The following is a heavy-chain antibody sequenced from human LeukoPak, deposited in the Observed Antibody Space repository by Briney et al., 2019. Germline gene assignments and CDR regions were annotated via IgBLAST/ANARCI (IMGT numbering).Heavy chain of an antibody. Sequence: PGGSLRLSCVASGFTFSSNAMSWVRQAPGKGLEWVSAISGGADHTCYGDSVKGRFTISRDNSKNTVYLQTNSLRDEDTAVYYCAKEVVVRAAFFDYWGPGTLLTVSS. CDR1: GFTFSSNA. D-gene: IGHD2-21*01. J-gene: IGHJ4*02. CDR2: ISGGADHT. CDR3: AKEVVVRAAFFDY. V-gene: IGHV3-23*01.